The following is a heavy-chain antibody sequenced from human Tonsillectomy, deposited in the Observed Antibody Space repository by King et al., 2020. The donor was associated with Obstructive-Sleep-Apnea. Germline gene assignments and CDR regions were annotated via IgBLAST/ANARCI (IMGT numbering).Heavy chain of an antibody. J-gene: IGHJ6*02. V-gene: IGHV1-46*01. Sequence: VQLVESGAEVKKPGASVKVSCKASGYTFTSYYMHWVRQAPGQGLEWMGIINPSGGSTSYAQKFQGRVTMTRDTSTSTVYMELSSLRSEDTAVYYCAREDCGGDCYSSHYYYYGMDVWGQGTTVTVSS. CDR2: INPSGGST. D-gene: IGHD2-21*02. CDR3: AREDCGGDCYSSHYYYYGMDV. CDR1: GYTFTSYY.